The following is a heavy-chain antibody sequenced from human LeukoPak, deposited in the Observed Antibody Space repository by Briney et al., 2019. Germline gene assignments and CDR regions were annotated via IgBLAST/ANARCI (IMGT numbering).Heavy chain of an antibody. Sequence: PGGALRLSCAPSGFTLSSSNMHWVRQSPGKGVEWVALISYDGAKTYYAESVRGRFTVSRDNFKNTLFLQMNSLSAEDTAMYYCEREWFGESNWGQGTRVTVSS. CDR1: GFTLSSSN. D-gene: IGHD3-10*01. V-gene: IGHV3-30*04. CDR2: ISYDGAKT. J-gene: IGHJ4*02. CDR3: EREWFGESN.